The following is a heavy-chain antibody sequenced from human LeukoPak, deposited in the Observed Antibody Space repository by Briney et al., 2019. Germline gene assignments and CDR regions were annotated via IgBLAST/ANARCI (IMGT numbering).Heavy chain of an antibody. CDR3: ARGAYSYDSSGAFDI. V-gene: IGHV4-61*02. CDR2: ISSSGST. CDR1: GDSISSGDYY. D-gene: IGHD3-22*01. J-gene: IGHJ3*02. Sequence: SETLSLTCTVSGDSISSGDYYWSWIRQPAGKGLEWIGRISSSGSTNYNPSLKSRVTISVDTSKNQFSLKLRSVTAADTAVYFCARGAYSYDSSGAFDIWGQGTMVTVSS.